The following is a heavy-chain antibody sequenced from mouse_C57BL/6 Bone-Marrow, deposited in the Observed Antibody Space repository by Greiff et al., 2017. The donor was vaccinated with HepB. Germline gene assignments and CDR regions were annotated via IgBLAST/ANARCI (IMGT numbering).Heavy chain of an antibody. J-gene: IGHJ3*01. V-gene: IGHV5-17*01. CDR3: ARALYSNYGGFAY. CDR1: GFTFSDYG. Sequence: EVKVEESGGGLVKPGGSLKLSCAASGFTFSDYGMHWVRQAPEKGLEWVAYISSGSSTIYYADTVKGRFTISRDNAKNTLFLQMTSLRSEDTAMYYCARALYSNYGGFAYWGQGTLVTVSA. D-gene: IGHD2-5*01. CDR2: ISSGSSTI.